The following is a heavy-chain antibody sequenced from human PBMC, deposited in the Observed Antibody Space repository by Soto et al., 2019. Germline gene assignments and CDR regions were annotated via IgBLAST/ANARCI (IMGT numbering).Heavy chain of an antibody. CDR3: ARVTHYYDSSGYYSDGMDV. Sequence: KPSETLSLTCAVYGGSFSGYYLSWIRQPPGKGLEWIGEINHSGSTNYNPSLKSRVTISVDTSKNQFSLKLSSVTAADTAVYYCARVTHYYDSSGYYSDGMDVWGQGTTVTVYS. V-gene: IGHV4-34*01. J-gene: IGHJ6*02. CDR1: GGSFSGYY. CDR2: INHSGST. D-gene: IGHD3-22*01.